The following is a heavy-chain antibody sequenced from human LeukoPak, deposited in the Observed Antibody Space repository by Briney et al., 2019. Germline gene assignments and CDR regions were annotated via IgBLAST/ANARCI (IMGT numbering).Heavy chain of an antibody. CDR2: IYYSGST. CDR1: GGSISSGDYY. J-gene: IGHJ6*03. CDR3: ARDRYYDLFRYYYMDV. Sequence: SETLSLTCTVSGGSISSGDYYWSWIRQPPGKGLEWIGYIYYSGSTHYNPSLKSRVTISVDTSKNQFSLKLSSVTAADTAVYYCARDRYYDLFRYYYMDVWGKGTTVTFSS. D-gene: IGHD3-3*01. V-gene: IGHV4-30-4*08.